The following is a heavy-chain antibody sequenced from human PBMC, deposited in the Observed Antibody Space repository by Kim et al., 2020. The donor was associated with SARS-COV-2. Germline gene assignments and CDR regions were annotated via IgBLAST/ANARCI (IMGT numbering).Heavy chain of an antibody. CDR2: ISGSGGST. J-gene: IGHJ6*02. CDR1: GFTFSSYA. D-gene: IGHD6-19*01. CDR3: AKDSPVAGLSYYYYYGMDV. Sequence: GGSLRLSCAASGFTFSSYAMSWVRQAPGKGLEWVSAISGSGGSTYYADSVKGRFTISRDNSKNTLYLQMNSLRAEDTAVYYCAKDSPVAGLSYYYYYGMDVWGQGTTVTVSS. V-gene: IGHV3-23*01.